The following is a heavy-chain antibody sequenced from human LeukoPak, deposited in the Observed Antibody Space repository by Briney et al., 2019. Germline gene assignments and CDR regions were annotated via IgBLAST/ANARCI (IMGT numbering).Heavy chain of an antibody. D-gene: IGHD3-22*01. CDR2: IKQDGSHK. CDR1: GLTSSSYW. CDR3: ARGRTVYDSNGWEPFDI. J-gene: IGHJ3*02. V-gene: IGHV3-7*01. Sequence: GGSLRLSCAASGLTSSSYWMHWVRQAPGKGLVWVANIKQDGSHKNYADSVKGRFTISRDNAKNSLSLQMNSLRVEDTAIYYCARGRTVYDSNGWEPFDIWGQGTMVTVSS.